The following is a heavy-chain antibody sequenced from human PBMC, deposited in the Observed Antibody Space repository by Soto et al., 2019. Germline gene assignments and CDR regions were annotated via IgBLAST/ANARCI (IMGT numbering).Heavy chain of an antibody. CDR2: ITGSSETT. J-gene: IGHJ4*02. D-gene: IGHD1-1*01. V-gene: IGHV3-23*01. Sequence: EVQLLESGGGLVQPGESLRLSCAASGFTFNNYAMTWVRQAPGKGLEWVSGITGSSETTSYADSVKGRFTISRDNSKNTVCLQMNGLRAEDAAVYYCARDCARTFCSVWKLWGQGTLVTVSP. CDR3: ARDCARTFCSVWKL. CDR1: GFTFNNYA.